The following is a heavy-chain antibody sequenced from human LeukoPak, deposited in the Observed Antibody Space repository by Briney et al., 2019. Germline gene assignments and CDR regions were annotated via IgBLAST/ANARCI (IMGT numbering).Heavy chain of an antibody. Sequence: GGSLRLSCAASGFTFGSYWMSWVRQAPGKGPEWVANIKQDGGEKYYVDSVKGRFTISRDNAKNSLYLQMNSLRAEDTAVYYCARDAFSRLSVFGVVSDAFDIWGQGTMVTVSS. J-gene: IGHJ3*02. CDR2: IKQDGGEK. CDR3: ARDAFSRLSVFGVVSDAFDI. V-gene: IGHV3-7*01. D-gene: IGHD3-3*01. CDR1: GFTFGSYW.